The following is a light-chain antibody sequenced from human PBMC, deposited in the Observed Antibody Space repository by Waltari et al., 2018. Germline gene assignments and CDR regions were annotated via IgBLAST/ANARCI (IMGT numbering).Light chain of an antibody. Sequence: DVVMTQSPLSLPVTLGQPASISCRSSQSLVYSDGNIYLNWFQQRQGQSPRRLIYKVSRRESGVPDRFSGSGSGTDFTLRISRVEAEDVGLYFCMQGTNWPQSFGQGTKLEIK. CDR1: QSLVYSDGNIY. V-gene: IGKV2-30*01. CDR3: MQGTNWPQS. CDR2: KVS. J-gene: IGKJ2*03.